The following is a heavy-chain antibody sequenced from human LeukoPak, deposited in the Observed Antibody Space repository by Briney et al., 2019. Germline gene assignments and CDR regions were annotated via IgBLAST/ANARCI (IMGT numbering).Heavy chain of an antibody. Sequence: SETLSLTCTVSGGSISSYYWSWIRQPPGKGLEWIGYIYYSGSTNYNPSLKSRVTISVDTSKNQFSLKLSSVTAADTAVYYCARDAYDILTGYYDLMDVWGQGTTVTVSS. CDR2: IYYSGST. J-gene: IGHJ6*02. CDR3: ARDAYDILTGYYDLMDV. V-gene: IGHV4-59*01. CDR1: GGSISSYY. D-gene: IGHD3-9*01.